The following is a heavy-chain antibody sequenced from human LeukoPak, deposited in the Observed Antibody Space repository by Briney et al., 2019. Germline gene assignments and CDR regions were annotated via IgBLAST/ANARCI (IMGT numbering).Heavy chain of an antibody. J-gene: IGHJ3*02. CDR1: GFIFSDYT. D-gene: IGHD1-14*01. CDR2: IGTSGSI. CDR3: ARRREPEI. Sequence: GGSLRLSCATSGFIFSDYTMKWVRQAPGKGLEWVSSIGTSGSIYYADFVRGRFTISRDNAKSSLYLQMDSLRAEDTAVYCCARRREPEIWGQGTMVTVSS. V-gene: IGHV3-69-1*01.